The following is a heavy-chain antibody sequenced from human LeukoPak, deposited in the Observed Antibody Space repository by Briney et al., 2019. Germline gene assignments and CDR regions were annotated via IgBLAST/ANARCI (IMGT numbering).Heavy chain of an antibody. J-gene: IGHJ2*01. V-gene: IGHV4-59*11. D-gene: IGHD6-19*01. CDR2: IFYSGST. CDR3: ARVGYSSGWSHFDL. CDR1: GGSISSHY. Sequence: SSETLSLTCTVSGGSISSHYWGWIRQPPGKGLEWIAYIFYSGSTNYNPSLRNRVTISVDTSKNQFSLKLSSVTAADTAVYYCARVGYSSGWSHFDLWGRGTLVTVSS.